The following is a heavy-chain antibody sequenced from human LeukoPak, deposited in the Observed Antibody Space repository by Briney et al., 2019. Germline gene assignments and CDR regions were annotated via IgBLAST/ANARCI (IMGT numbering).Heavy chain of an antibody. V-gene: IGHV3-48*03. D-gene: IGHD6-6*01. CDR2: INRDGGII. J-gene: IGHJ4*02. CDR3: ARRDHIAGRLDY. CDR1: GFTLSTYE. Sequence: GGSLRLSCAASGFTLSTYEMSWVRQAPGKGLEWVSYINRDGGIIYYADSVRGRFTISRDTAKNSLDPQMNSLRVEDTAIYYCARRDHIAGRLDYWGQGTLVTVSS.